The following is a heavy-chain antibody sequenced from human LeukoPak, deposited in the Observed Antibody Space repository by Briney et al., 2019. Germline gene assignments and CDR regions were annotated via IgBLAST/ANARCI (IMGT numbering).Heavy chain of an antibody. Sequence: GGSLRLSCAASGFTFRNYWTSWVRQAPGQGLEWVANIKQDGSEKYYVDSVKGRFTISRDNAKNSLYLQMNSLTAEDTAVYYCARDRSITAADFDYWGQGTLVTVSS. D-gene: IGHD6-13*01. CDR1: GFTFRNYW. CDR3: ARDRSITAADFDY. V-gene: IGHV3-7*04. CDR2: IKQDGSEK. J-gene: IGHJ4*02.